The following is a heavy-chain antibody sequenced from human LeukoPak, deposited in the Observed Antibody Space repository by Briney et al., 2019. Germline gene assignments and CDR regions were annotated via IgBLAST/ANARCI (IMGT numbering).Heavy chain of an antibody. CDR1: GFTFSSYA. V-gene: IGHV3-30-3*01. CDR3: ARVLNYVPGDY. J-gene: IGHJ4*02. CDR2: ISYDGSNK. D-gene: IGHD3-16*01. Sequence: GGSLRLSCAASGFTFSSYAMHWVRQAPGKGLEWVAVISYDGSNKYYADSVKGRFTISRDNSKNTLYLQMNSLRAGDTAVYYCARVLNYVPGDYWGQGTLVTVSS.